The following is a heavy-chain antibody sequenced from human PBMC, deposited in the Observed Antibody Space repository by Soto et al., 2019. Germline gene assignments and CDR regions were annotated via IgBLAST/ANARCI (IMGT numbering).Heavy chain of an antibody. D-gene: IGHD6-13*01. CDR3: ARHLGPKAAAGKLGWFDP. V-gene: IGHV4-61*01. Sequence: SETLSLTCTVSGGSVSSGSYYWSWIRQPPGKGLEWIGYIYYSGSTNYNPSLKSRDTISVDTSKNQFSLKLSSETAADTAVYYCARHLGPKAAAGKLGWFDPWGQGTLVTVSS. CDR2: IYYSGST. J-gene: IGHJ5*02. CDR1: GGSVSSGSYY.